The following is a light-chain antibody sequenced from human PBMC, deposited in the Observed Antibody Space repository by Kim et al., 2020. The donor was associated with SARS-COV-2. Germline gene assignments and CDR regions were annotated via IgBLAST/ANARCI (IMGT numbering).Light chain of an antibody. J-gene: IGLJ2*01. V-gene: IGLV2-11*01. CDR3: CSYSANSVV. CDR1: SSYVGIDDF. CDR2: DIK. Sequence: PGQLVLISCTGISSYVGIDDFVSWYQNQPGKDPRLLIYDIKKRPSGGHDRFSGSKSGNTASLRISGLQADDEAHYYCCSYSANSVVLGGGTQMTVL.